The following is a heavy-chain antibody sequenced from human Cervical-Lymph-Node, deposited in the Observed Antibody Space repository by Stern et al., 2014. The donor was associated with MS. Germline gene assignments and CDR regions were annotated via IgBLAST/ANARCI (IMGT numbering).Heavy chain of an antibody. CDR1: GGTFSSYA. D-gene: IGHD1-7*01. CDR2: IIPIFGTA. CDR3: ARDRGWNYGGGMDV. J-gene: IGHJ6*02. Sequence: VQLVESGAEVKKPGSSVKVSCKASGGTFSSYAISWLRQAPGQGLEWMGGIIPIFGTANYAQKFHGRVTITADESTSTAYMELSSLRSEDTAVYYCARDRGWNYGGGMDVWGQGTTVTVSS. V-gene: IGHV1-69*01.